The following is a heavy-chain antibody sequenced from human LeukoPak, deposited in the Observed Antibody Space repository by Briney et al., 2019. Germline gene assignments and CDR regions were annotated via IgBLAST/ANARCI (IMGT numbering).Heavy chain of an antibody. CDR3: ARASYYYDSSGYSY. J-gene: IGHJ4*02. CDR2: INHSGST. CDR1: GGSFSGYY. V-gene: IGHV4-34*01. D-gene: IGHD3-22*01. Sequence: SETLSLTCAVYGGSFSGYYWSWIRQPPGKGLEWIGEINHSGSTNYNPSLKSRVTISVDTSKNRFSLKLSSVTAADTAVYYCARASYYYDSSGYSYWGQGTLVTVSS.